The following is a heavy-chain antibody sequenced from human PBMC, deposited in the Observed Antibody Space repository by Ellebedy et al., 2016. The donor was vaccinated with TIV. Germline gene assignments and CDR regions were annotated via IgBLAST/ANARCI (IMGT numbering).Heavy chain of an antibody. CDR2: IGGSGGST. V-gene: IGHV3-23*01. CDR3: AKGGRGNWFDP. J-gene: IGHJ5*02. CDR1: GFTFTTYA. D-gene: IGHD3-16*01. Sequence: GGSLRLSCAASGFTFTTYAMSWVRQAPGKGLEWVSTIGGSGGSTYYADSVKGRFTIPRDHSKNTLYLQMNSLRAEDTAVYYCAKGGRGNWFDPWGQGTLVTVSS.